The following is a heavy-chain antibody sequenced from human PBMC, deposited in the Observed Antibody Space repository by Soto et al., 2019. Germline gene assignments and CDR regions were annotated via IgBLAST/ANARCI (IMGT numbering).Heavy chain of an antibody. CDR2: IYYSGST. CDR1: GGAISSYY. CDR3: ARSDHYYYDSSGYWDY. D-gene: IGHD3-22*01. J-gene: IGHJ4*02. V-gene: IGHV4-59*08. Sequence: SETLSLTCTVSGGAISSYYWSWIRQPPGKGLEWIGYIYYSGSTNYNPSLKSRLTISVDTSKNQFSLKLSSVTAADTAVYYCARSDHYYYDSSGYWDYWGQGTLVTVSS.